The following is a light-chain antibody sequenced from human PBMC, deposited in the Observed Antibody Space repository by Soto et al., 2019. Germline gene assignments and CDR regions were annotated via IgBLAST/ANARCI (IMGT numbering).Light chain of an antibody. V-gene: IGKV2D-29*01. J-gene: IGKJ4*01. Sequence: DIVLTQTPLSLSVTPGQPASISCNSSQGLLDSDGRTHLYWYVQKTGQPPQAVIYEVSKRSSGVPDRFSGSGSGTHFTLTMSRVQAEDAGIYYCMQSLQLNTFGGGTKVEIK. CDR3: MQSLQLNT. CDR1: QGLLDSDGRTH. CDR2: EVS.